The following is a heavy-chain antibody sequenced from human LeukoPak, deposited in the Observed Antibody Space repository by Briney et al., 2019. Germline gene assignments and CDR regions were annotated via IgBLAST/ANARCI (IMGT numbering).Heavy chain of an antibody. J-gene: IGHJ4*02. CDR2: IYYSGTT. CDR1: GGSISSYY. CDR3: ARGVYIAAAQYGY. Sequence: SETLSLTCTVSGGSISSYYWSWIRQPPGKGLEWIGYIYYSGTTNYNPSLKSRVTISVDTSKNQFSLKLSSVPAAATAVYYCARGVYIAAAQYGYWGQGTLVTVSS. D-gene: IGHD6-13*01. V-gene: IGHV4-59*01.